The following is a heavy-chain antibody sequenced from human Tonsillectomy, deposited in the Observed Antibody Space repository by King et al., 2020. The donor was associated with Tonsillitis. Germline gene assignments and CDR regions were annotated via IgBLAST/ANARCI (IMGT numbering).Heavy chain of an antibody. CDR2: INPSGGST. CDR1: GYTFTSYY. Sequence: QLVQSGAEVKKPGASVKVSCKASGYTFTSYYMHWVRQAPGQGLEWMGIINPSGGSTSYAQKFQGRVTITRDTSTSTVYMELSSLRSEDTAVYYCARGGIVVVTAIGHFDYWGQGTLVTVSS. V-gene: IGHV1-46*01. D-gene: IGHD2-21*02. J-gene: IGHJ4*02. CDR3: ARGGIVVVTAIGHFDY.